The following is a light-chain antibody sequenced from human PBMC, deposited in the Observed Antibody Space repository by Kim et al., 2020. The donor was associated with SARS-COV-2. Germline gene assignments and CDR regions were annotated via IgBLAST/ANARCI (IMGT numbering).Light chain of an antibody. CDR2: DVS. Sequence: GQSITISCTGTSSDVGGYNYVSWYQQHPGKAPKLMIYDVSDRPSGVSNRLSGSKSGNTASLTISGLQAEDEADYYCCSYTSSSTLVFGGGTQLTVL. J-gene: IGLJ2*01. V-gene: IGLV2-14*03. CDR3: CSYTSSSTLV. CDR1: SSDVGGYNY.